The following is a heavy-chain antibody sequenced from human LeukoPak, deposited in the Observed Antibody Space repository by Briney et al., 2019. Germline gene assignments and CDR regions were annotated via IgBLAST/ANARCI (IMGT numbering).Heavy chain of an antibody. CDR1: GYTFTSYD. CDR3: ARDSVFILGYCSSTSCYIDY. V-gene: IGHV1-8*03. Sequence: ASVKVSCKASGYTFTSYDINWVRQATGQGLEWMGWMNPNSGNTGYAQKFQGRVTITRNTSISTAYMELSSLRSEDTAVYYCARDSVFILGYCSSTSCYIDYWGQGTLVTVSS. J-gene: IGHJ4*02. D-gene: IGHD2-2*02. CDR2: MNPNSGNT.